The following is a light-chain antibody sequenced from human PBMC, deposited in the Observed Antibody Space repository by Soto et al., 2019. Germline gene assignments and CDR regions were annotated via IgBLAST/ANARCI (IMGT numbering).Light chain of an antibody. V-gene: IGLV2-8*01. J-gene: IGLJ1*01. Sequence: QSVLTQPPSASGSPGQSVAISCTGTSSDVGGYNYVSWYKQHPGKAPKLMIYEVNKRPSGVPDRFSGSKSGNTASLTVSGLQDEDEADYYCSSYAGSSNVFGTGTKVTVL. CDR3: SSYAGSSNV. CDR2: EVN. CDR1: SSDVGGYNY.